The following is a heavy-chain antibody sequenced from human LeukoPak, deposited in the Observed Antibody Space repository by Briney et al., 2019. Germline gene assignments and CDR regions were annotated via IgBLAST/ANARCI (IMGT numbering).Heavy chain of an antibody. CDR2: IYYSGST. J-gene: IGHJ5*02. CDR3: ARAGRFPPWFDP. V-gene: IGHV4-31*03. CDR1: GGSISSGGYY. D-gene: IGHD2-21*01. Sequence: SETLSLTCTVSGGSISSGGYYWSWIRQHPGKGLEWIGYIYYSGSTYYNPSLKSRVTISVDTSKNQFSLKLSSVTAADTAEYYCARAGRFPPWFDPWGQGTLVTVSS.